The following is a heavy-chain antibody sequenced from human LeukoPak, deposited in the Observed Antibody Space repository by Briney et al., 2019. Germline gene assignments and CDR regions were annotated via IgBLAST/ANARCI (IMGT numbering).Heavy chain of an antibody. V-gene: IGHV3-23*01. D-gene: IGHD1-26*01. Sequence: GGSLRLSCAASGFIFSSYPMSWVRQAPGKGLEWVSAISGSGGSTYYADSVKGRFTISRDNSKNTLYLQMNSLRAEDTAVYYCAKAIVGATLFDYWGQGTLVTVSS. CDR3: AKAIVGATLFDY. CDR2: ISGSGGST. J-gene: IGHJ4*02. CDR1: GFIFSSYP.